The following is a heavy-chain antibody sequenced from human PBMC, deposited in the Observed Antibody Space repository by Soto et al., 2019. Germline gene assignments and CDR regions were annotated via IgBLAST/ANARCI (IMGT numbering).Heavy chain of an antibody. V-gene: IGHV4-59*01. CDR3: ARVVNYFGSGSHYNQFDY. D-gene: IGHD3-10*01. Sequence: ETLSLTCTVSGGSINRSYWIWIRQSPGRGLEWIGYIYYSGSTDYNPSLKSRVTISIDTSKNQFSLKLSSVTTADTAVYYCARVVNYFGSGSHYNQFDYWGQGTLVTVSS. CDR2: IYYSGST. CDR1: GGSINRSY. J-gene: IGHJ4*02.